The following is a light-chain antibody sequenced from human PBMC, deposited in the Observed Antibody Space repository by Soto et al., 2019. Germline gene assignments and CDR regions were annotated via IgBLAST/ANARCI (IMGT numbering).Light chain of an antibody. Sequence: SSELTQPPSVSVSPGQTASILCSGDKLANTYTCWYQQKPGQSPVLVIYQDNKRPSGIPERFSGSNSGNTATLTISGTQAMDEADYYCQAWDRPTAVVFGGGTKLTVL. CDR3: QAWDRPTAVV. CDR1: KLANTY. CDR2: QDN. V-gene: IGLV3-1*01. J-gene: IGLJ2*01.